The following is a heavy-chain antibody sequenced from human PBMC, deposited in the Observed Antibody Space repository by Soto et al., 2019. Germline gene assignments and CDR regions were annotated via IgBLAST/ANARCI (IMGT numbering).Heavy chain of an antibody. D-gene: IGHD1-1*01. J-gene: IGHJ4*02. Sequence: GGSLRLSCAASGFTFSSNGMHWVRQARGKGLEWMGDISHDGSSKDYGDSEKGGFTISRDNSKNTLYLQMNSLRAEDTAVYYCAKDRGGNYYFDYWGQGTLVTVSS. CDR2: ISHDGSSK. CDR3: AKDRGGNYYFDY. CDR1: GFTFSSNG. V-gene: IGHV3-30*18.